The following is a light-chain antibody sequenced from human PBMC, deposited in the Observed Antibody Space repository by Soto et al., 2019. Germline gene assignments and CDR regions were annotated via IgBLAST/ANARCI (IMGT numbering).Light chain of an antibody. CDR2: DAS. CDR1: QDISNY. Sequence: DIQMTQSPSSLSASVGDRVTITCQASQDISNYLNWYQQKPGKAPKLLIYDASNLESGVPSRFSGSGSGTDFTFTISSLQPEDTATYYCQQYDYLLRYTFGPGTKLEI. V-gene: IGKV1-33*01. CDR3: QQYDYLLRYT. J-gene: IGKJ2*01.